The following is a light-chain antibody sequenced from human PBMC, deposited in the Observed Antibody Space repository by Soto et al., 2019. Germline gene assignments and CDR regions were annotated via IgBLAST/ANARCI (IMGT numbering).Light chain of an antibody. J-gene: IGKJ1*01. Sequence: DIQMTQSPSSLSASVGDRVTITCRASQGISNYLAWYQQKPGKVPQLLIYPAATLQSGVPSRFSGSGSGTDFTLTISSLQPEDVATYYCQKYNSAPWTFAQGTKVEIK. CDR3: QKYNSAPWT. V-gene: IGKV1-27*01. CDR1: QGISNY. CDR2: PAA.